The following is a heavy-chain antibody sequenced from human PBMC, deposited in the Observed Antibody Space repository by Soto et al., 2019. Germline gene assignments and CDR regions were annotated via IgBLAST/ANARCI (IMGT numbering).Heavy chain of an antibody. J-gene: IGHJ4*02. CDR2: INAGNGNT. D-gene: IGHD6-13*01. CDR3: ARGRGIALIGYFDY. V-gene: IGHV1-3*05. CDR1: GYTFTSYA. Sequence: QVQLVQSGAEEKKPGASVKVSCKASGYTFTSYAMHWVRQAPGQRLEWMGWINAGNGNTKYSQKFQGRVTITRDTXXSTAYMELSSLRSEDTAVYYCARGRGIALIGYFDYWGQGTLVTVSS.